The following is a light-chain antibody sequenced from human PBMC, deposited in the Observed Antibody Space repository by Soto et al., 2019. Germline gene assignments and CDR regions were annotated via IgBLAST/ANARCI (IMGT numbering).Light chain of an antibody. CDR1: QGISSY. CDR2: AAS. CDR3: LRHDLYPWT. V-gene: IGKV1-9*01. Sequence: DIQLTQSPSCLCASVGDRVTITCRASQGISSYLAWYQQKPGKAPKRLMYAASTLQSGVPSRFSGSGSGTEFTLTISSLQPEDFATYYCLRHDLYPWTFGQGTRGDIK. J-gene: IGKJ1*01.